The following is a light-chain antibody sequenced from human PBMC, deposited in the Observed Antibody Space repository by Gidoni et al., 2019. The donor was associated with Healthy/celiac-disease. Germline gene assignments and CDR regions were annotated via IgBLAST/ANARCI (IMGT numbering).Light chain of an antibody. CDR3: QSYDSSLSHVV. CDR1: SSNIGAGYD. V-gene: IGLV1-40*01. CDR2: GNS. Sequence: QSVLTQPPSVSGAPGQRVTIPCTGSSSNIGAGYDVPWYQQLPGTAPKLLIYGNSNRPSGVPDRFSGSKSGTSASLAIPGLQAEDEADYYCQSYDSSLSHVVFGGGTKLTVL. J-gene: IGLJ2*01.